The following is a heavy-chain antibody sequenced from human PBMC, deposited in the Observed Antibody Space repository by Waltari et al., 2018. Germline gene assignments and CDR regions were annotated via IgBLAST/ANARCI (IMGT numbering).Heavy chain of an antibody. CDR2: ISSSSSTI. CDR3: ARDLNWNYVGWFDP. Sequence: EVQLVESGGGLVQPGGSLILSCAAYGFAFSRYSMNWVRQDPGKGLEWVSYISSSSSTIYYADSVQGRFTSSRDNAQNSLYLKMNNLRAEDTAVYYCARDLNWNYVGWFDPWGQGTLVTVSS. V-gene: IGHV3-48*04. D-gene: IGHD1-7*01. CDR1: GFAFSRYS. J-gene: IGHJ5*02.